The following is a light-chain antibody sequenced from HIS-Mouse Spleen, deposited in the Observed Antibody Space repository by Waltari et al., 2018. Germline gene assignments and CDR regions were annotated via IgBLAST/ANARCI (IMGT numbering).Light chain of an antibody. CDR2: EGR. CDR3: CSYAGSSTYV. CDR1: SSDVGSYNL. Sequence: QSALTQPASVSGSPGQSITISFTGISSDVGSYNLVSWYQQHPGKAPKLKLYEGRKRPSGVSNRLSGSKSCNTASRTIYWLQAEDEADYYCCSYAGSSTYVFGTGTKVTVL. J-gene: IGLJ1*01. V-gene: IGLV2-23*01.